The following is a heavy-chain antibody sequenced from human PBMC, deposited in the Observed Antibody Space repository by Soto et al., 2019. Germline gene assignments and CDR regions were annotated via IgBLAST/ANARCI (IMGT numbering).Heavy chain of an antibody. Sequence: EVQLVESGGGLVKPGGSLRLSCAASGFTFSSYSMNWVRQAPGKGLEWVSSISSSRSYIYYADSVKGRFTISRDNAKNSLYLQMNSLRAEDTAVYYCARGDDGSGSDGHYGMDVWGQGTTGTVSS. CDR3: ARGDDGSGSDGHYGMDV. J-gene: IGHJ6*02. CDR1: GFTFSSYS. D-gene: IGHD3-10*01. V-gene: IGHV3-21*01. CDR2: ISSSRSYI.